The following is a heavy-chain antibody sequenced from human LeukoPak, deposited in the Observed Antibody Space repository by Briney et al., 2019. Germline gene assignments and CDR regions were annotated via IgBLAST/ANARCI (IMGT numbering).Heavy chain of an antibody. J-gene: IGHJ2*01. D-gene: IGHD6-19*01. V-gene: IGHV4-59*08. CDR3: ARLSSGWTNWYFDL. CDR1: GGSINNYY. Sequence: SETLSLTCTVSGGSINNYYWSWIRQPPGKGLEWIGYIYYSGSTNYNPSLKSRVTISVDTSKNQFSLKLNSVTAADTAVCYCARLSSGWTNWYFDLWGRGTLVTVSS. CDR2: IYYSGST.